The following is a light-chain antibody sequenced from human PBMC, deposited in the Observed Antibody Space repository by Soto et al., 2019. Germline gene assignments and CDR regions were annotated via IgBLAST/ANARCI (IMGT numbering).Light chain of an antibody. J-gene: IGKJ4*01. CDR2: AAS. CDR1: QSISSY. CDR3: QQSHSLPLT. V-gene: IGKV1-39*01. Sequence: DIQMTQSPSSLSASVRDRVTIACRASQSISSYLNWYQQKPGKAPKXLIYAASSLQSGVPSRFSGSGSGTDLTITISSLQPEDCETYDCQQSHSLPLTFGGGTKVDIK.